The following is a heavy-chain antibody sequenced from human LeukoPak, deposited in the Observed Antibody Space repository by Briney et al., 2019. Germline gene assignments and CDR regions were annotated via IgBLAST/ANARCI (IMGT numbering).Heavy chain of an antibody. D-gene: IGHD3-10*01. Sequence: ASVKVSCKASGYTFTSHYMHWVRQAPGQGLEWMGIINPSGGSTSYAQKFQGRVTMTRDMSTSTVYMELSRLRSDDTAVYYCARDHEPMGAYYYYMDVWGKGTTVTISS. CDR2: INPSGGST. CDR1: GYTFTSHY. V-gene: IGHV1-46*01. J-gene: IGHJ6*03. CDR3: ARDHEPMGAYYYYMDV.